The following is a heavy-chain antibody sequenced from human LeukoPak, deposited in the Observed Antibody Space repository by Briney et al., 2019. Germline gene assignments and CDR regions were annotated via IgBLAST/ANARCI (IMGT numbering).Heavy chain of an antibody. V-gene: IGHV3-13*01. CDR1: GFTFNKFD. CDR2: IGTLSDT. D-gene: IGHD3-22*01. CDR3: VRARHNNYYDSSGFYPY. J-gene: IGHJ4*02. Sequence: PGGSLRLSCAASGFTFNKFDLHWVRQITGEGLEWVSAIGTLSDTSYADSVKGRFTISRENAKNSLYLQMNSLRVDDTAVYYCVRARHNNYYDSSGFYPYWGQGILVTVSS.